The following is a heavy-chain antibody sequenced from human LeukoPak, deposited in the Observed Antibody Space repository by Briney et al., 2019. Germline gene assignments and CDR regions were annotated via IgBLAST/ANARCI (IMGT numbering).Heavy chain of an antibody. D-gene: IGHD2-15*01. CDR1: GFTFSNYA. Sequence: PGGSLRLSCAASGFTFSNYAMSWVRQPPGKGLEWIGEINHSGSTNYNPSLKSRVTISVDTSKNQFSMKLSSVTAADTAVYYCARHRCSGGSCYPMNWFDPWGQGTLVSVSS. CDR3: ARHRCSGGSCYPMNWFDP. CDR2: INHSGST. J-gene: IGHJ5*02. V-gene: IGHV4-34*01.